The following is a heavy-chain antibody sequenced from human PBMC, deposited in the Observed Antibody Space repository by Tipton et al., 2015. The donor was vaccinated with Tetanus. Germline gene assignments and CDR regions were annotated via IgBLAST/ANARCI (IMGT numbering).Heavy chain of an antibody. CDR3: ARVGEYYYDSSGPLRYFDY. J-gene: IGHJ4*02. D-gene: IGHD3-22*01. CDR2: IYYSGST. Sequence: TLSLTCTVSGGSISSCYWSWIRQPPGKGLEWIGYIYYSGSTNYNPSLKSRVTISVDTSKNQFSLKLSSVTAADTAVYYCARVGEYYYDSSGPLRYFDYWGQGTLVTVSS. CDR1: GGSISSCY. V-gene: IGHV4-59*01.